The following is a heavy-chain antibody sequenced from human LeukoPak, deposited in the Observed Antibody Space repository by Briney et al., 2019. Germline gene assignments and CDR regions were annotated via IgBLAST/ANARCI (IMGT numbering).Heavy chain of an antibody. CDR2: IKEDGSVT. V-gene: IGHV3-7*04. D-gene: IGHD6-13*01. CDR3: ARGRPTPGTDY. J-gene: IGHJ4*02. CDR1: GFTFSSFW. Sequence: PGGSLRLSCVGSGFTFSSFWMNWVRQVPGKGLEWLANIKEDGSVTTHVEAVKGRFTISRENAENVLYLQMNSLRVEDTGIYYCARGRPTPGTDYWGQGILVTVSS.